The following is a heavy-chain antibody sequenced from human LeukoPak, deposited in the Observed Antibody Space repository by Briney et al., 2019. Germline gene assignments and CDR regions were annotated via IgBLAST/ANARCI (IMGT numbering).Heavy chain of an antibody. Sequence: SETLSLTCTVSGGSVSSASDYWSWIRQPAGKGLEWIGRIYASGITDYNPSLKSRVTILLDTSKNQFSLKLNSVTAADTAVYYCASLRILTGYPIDYFDHWGQGTLVTVSS. CDR3: ASLRILTGYPIDYFDH. J-gene: IGHJ4*02. V-gene: IGHV4-61*02. CDR2: IYASGIT. CDR1: GGSVSSASDY. D-gene: IGHD3-9*01.